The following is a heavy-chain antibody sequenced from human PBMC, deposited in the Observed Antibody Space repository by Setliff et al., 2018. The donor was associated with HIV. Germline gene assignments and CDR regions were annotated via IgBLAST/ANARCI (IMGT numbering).Heavy chain of an antibody. V-gene: IGHV1-69*05. CDR1: GNTFTKYY. D-gene: IGHD2-2*01. CDR2: IIPIFGTT. Sequence: GASVKVSCKASGNTFTKYYMHWVRQAPGQGLEWMGGIIPIFGTTNYAQKFQGRVTITTDESTTTAYMELSSLRSEDTAVYYCARDHCSSSGCYEYSYYGMDVWGQGTTVTVSS. CDR3: ARDHCSSSGCYEYSYYGMDV. J-gene: IGHJ6*02.